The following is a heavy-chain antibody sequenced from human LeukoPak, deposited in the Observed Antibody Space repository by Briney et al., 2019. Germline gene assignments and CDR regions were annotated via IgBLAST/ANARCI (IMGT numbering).Heavy chain of an antibody. J-gene: IGHJ6*03. V-gene: IGHV3-15*01. Sequence: GGSLRLSCAASGFTFSNAWMSWVRQAPGKGLEWVGRIKSKTDVGTTDYAAPVKGRFTISRDDSKNTLYLQMNSLKTEDTAVYYCTTAHIVVVPAAGTYYYYYYMDVWGKGTTVTVSS. D-gene: IGHD2-2*01. CDR3: TTAHIVVVPAAGTYYYYYYMDV. CDR2: IKSKTDVGTT. CDR1: GFTFSNAW.